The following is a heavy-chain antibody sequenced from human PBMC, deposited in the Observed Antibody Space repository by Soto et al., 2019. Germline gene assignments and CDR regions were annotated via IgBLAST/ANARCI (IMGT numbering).Heavy chain of an antibody. V-gene: IGHV3-30-3*01. CDR3: ARDPAGYCSGGSCYNYYYGMDV. Sequence: QVQLVESGGGVVQPGRSLRLSCAASGFTFSSYAMHWVRQAPGKGLEWVAVISYDGSNKYYADSVKGRFTISRDNSKNTLDLQMNSLRAEDTAVYYCARDPAGYCSGGSCYNYYYGMDVWGQGTTVTVSS. CDR2: ISYDGSNK. J-gene: IGHJ6*02. D-gene: IGHD2-15*01. CDR1: GFTFSSYA.